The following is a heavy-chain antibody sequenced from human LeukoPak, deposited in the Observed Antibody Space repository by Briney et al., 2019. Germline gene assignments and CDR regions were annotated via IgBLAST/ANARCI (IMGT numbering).Heavy chain of an antibody. CDR3: AGSNGQQLVRLGMDV. CDR2: IYYSGST. CDR1: GGSISSYY. Sequence: SETLSLTCTVSGGSISSYYWSWIRQPPGKGLEWIGYIYYSGSTNYNPSLKSRVTISVYTSKNQFSLKLSSVTAADTAVYYCAGSNGQQLVRLGMDVWGKGTTVTVSS. J-gene: IGHJ6*04. D-gene: IGHD6-13*01. V-gene: IGHV4-59*01.